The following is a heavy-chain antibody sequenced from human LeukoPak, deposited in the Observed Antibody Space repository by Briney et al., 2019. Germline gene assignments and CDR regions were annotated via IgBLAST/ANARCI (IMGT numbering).Heavy chain of an antibody. CDR1: GDSISSDNCY. CDR3: ARGTIMITFGGVIVMKGFDI. D-gene: IGHD3-16*02. J-gene: IGHJ3*02. V-gene: IGHV4-39*07. CDR2: INYSGTT. Sequence: PSETLSLTCTVSGDSISSDNCYWAWLRQSPGKGLEWIASINYSGTTHYNPSLKSRVTVSVDTSKNQLSLKLSSVTVADTAVYYCARGTIMITFGGVIVMKGFDIWGQGTMVTVSS.